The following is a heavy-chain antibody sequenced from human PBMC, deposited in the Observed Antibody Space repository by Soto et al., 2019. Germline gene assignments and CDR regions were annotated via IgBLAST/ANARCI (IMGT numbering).Heavy chain of an antibody. V-gene: IGHV4-39*07. CDR3: AVPGAGDFHY. CDR2: IYYSGST. Sequence: SETLSLTCTVSGGSISSTFYYWVWIRQPPGKGLEWIGSIYYSGSTSYNPSHNPSLKSRLTMSVDTSNNQFSLKLSSVTAADTAVYYCAVPGAGDFHYWGQGALVTVSS. CDR1: GGSISSTFYY. J-gene: IGHJ4*02. D-gene: IGHD6-13*01.